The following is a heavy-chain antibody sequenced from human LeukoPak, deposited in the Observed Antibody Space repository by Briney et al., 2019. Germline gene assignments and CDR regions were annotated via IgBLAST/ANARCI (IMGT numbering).Heavy chain of an antibody. CDR3: ARDPYNGNYGDSYYYYMDV. CDR2: INWNGGST. D-gene: IGHD1-26*01. J-gene: IGHJ6*03. Sequence: GGSLRLSCAASGFTFDDYGMSWVRQAPGKGLERVSGINWNGGSTGYADSVKGRFTISRDNAKNSLYLQMNSLRAEDTAIYYCARDPYNGNYGDSYYYYMDVWGKGTTVTISS. CDR1: GFTFDDYG. V-gene: IGHV3-20*04.